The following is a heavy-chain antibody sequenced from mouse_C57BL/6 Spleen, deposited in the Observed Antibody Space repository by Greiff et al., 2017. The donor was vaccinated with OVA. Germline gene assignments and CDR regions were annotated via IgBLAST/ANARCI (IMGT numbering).Heavy chain of an antibody. CDR3: ARHGDGSSFPFAY. CDR1: GFSLTSYG. Sequence: QVQLKESGPGLVAPSQSLSITCTVSGFSLTSYGVHWVRQPPGKGLEWLVVIWSDGSTTYNSALKSRLSISKDNSKSQVFLKMNSLQTDDTAMYYCARHGDGSSFPFAYWGQGTLVTVSA. D-gene: IGHD1-1*01. J-gene: IGHJ3*01. CDR2: IWSDGST. V-gene: IGHV2-6-1*01.